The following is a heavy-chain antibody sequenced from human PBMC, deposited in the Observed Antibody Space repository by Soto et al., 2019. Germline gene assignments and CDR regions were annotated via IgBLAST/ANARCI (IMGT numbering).Heavy chain of an antibody. CDR1: GDTVTKYG. CDR3: ASATSIAGAGKET. J-gene: IGHJ4*02. Sequence: QVQLVQSGGEVKKPGASVKVSCKASGDTVTKYGISWVRQAPGQGLEWLGWISFYNGHTNYALKFQDRITFTTDTSPSTASMELRSLPSDDTAVYYCASATSIAGAGKETWGQGTLVTVSS. V-gene: IGHV1-18*01. CDR2: ISFYNGHT. D-gene: IGHD6-19*01.